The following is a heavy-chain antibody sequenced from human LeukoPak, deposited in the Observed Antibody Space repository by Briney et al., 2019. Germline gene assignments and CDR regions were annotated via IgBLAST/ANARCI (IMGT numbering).Heavy chain of an antibody. Sequence: GGSLRLSCAASGFTFSSYAMHWVRQAPGKGLEGVAVISNDGSKKQYADSVKGRFTISRDNSKNTLYLQMNSLRAEDTDVYYCARDLAYCGGECYSGDAFDIWGQGTMVTVSS. V-gene: IGHV3-30*04. J-gene: IGHJ3*02. CDR2: ISNDGSKK. D-gene: IGHD2-21*01. CDR3: ARDLAYCGGECYSGDAFDI. CDR1: GFTFSSYA.